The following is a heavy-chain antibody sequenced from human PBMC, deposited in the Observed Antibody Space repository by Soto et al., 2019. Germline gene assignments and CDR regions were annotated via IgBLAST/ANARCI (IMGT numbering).Heavy chain of an antibody. CDR2: ISSSSSTI. J-gene: IGHJ4*02. CDR1: GFTFISYS. D-gene: IGHD2-15*01. Sequence: EVQLVESGGGLVQPGGSLRLSCAASGFTFISYSMNWVRQAPGRGREWVSYISSSSSTIYYADSVKGRFTISRDNAKNSLYLQMNSLRDEDTAVYYCAREYCSGGSCYSRIFDYWGQGTLVTVSS. V-gene: IGHV3-48*02. CDR3: AREYCSGGSCYSRIFDY.